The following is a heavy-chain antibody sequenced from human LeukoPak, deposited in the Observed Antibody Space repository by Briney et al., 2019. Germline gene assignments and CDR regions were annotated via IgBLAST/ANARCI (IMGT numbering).Heavy chain of an antibody. J-gene: IGHJ4*02. Sequence: SETLSLTCTVSGGSISDNYWSWIRQPPGKGLEWIGYAYYSGHTNHNSSLKSRVTMSLDTSKSQFSLRLSSVTAADTAVYFCARHPFATPFDYWGPGTLVTVSS. V-gene: IGHV4-59*08. CDR2: AYYSGHT. D-gene: IGHD2-15*01. CDR1: GGSISDNY. CDR3: ARHPFATPFDY.